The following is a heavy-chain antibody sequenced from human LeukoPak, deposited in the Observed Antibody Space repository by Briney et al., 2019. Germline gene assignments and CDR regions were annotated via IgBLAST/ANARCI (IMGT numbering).Heavy chain of an antibody. Sequence: PSETLSLTCAVSGYSISSDYYWGWIRQPPGKGLEWIGSIYHSGSTYYNPSLKSRVTISFDTSKNQFSLKLSSVTAADTAVYYCARDDYSNDGTFVDYWGQGTLVTVSS. J-gene: IGHJ4*02. CDR2: IYHSGST. CDR3: ARDDYSNDGTFVDY. D-gene: IGHD4-11*01. V-gene: IGHV4-38-2*01. CDR1: GYSISSDYY.